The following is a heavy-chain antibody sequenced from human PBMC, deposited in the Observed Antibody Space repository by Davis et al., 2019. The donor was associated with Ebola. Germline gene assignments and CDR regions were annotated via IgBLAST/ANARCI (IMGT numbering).Heavy chain of an antibody. CDR1: GGSISGYF. CDR3: ARHADLCGGNCYPMDY. CDR2: IHYSGRST. D-gene: IGHD2-21*01. V-gene: IGHV4-59*08. J-gene: IGHJ4*02. Sequence: PSETLSLTCTVSGGSISGYFWSWVRQPPGKELEWVAYIHYSGRSTNYNPSLKSRLTISVDTSKNQFSLKLNSVTAADTAIYYCARHADLCGGNCYPMDYWGQGILVTVSS.